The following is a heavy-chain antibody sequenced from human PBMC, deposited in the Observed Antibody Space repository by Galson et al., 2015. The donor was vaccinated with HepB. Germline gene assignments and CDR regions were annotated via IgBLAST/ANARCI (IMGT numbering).Heavy chain of an antibody. CDR3: ARDRTGGLGARGYDY. D-gene: IGHD1-26*01. Sequence: SVKVSCKASGYTFTSYAMHWVRQAPGQRLEWMGWINAGNGNTKYSQKFQGRVTITRDTSASTAYMELSSLRSEDTAVYYCARDRTGGLGARGYDYWGQGTLATVSS. J-gene: IGHJ4*02. CDR2: INAGNGNT. V-gene: IGHV1-3*01. CDR1: GYTFTSYA.